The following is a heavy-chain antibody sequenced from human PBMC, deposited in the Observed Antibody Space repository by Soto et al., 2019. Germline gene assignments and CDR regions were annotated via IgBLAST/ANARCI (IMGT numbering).Heavy chain of an antibody. Sequence: PGGSLRLSCVGSRFVFSSCAMSWVRQTPGKGLAWVAGISGNGRTTDYAAPVKGRFTISRDNSKNTLYLQMNSLRVEDTAVYYCAKVYSTDITVIVQNYGSDIWGHGTTVTSP. CDR1: RFVFSSCA. CDR2: ISGNGRTT. J-gene: IGHJ6*02. D-gene: IGHD1-20*01. CDR3: AKVYSTDITVIVQNYGSDI. V-gene: IGHV3-23*01.